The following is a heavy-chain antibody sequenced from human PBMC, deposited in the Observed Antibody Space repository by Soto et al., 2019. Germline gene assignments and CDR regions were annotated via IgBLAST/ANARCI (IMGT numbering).Heavy chain of an antibody. CDR2: IHPRDGRT. Sequence: QVPLVQSGAEVKKPGASVRISCTASGDTFTNYFLHWVRQAPGQGLEWVGIIHPRDGRTSYAQKXEXXXSXXRDASTNSAFLDLISLRSEDAAVYYCARALTEFDVWGPGTQVTVSS. CDR3: ARALTEFDV. V-gene: IGHV1-46*01. CDR1: GDTFTNYF. J-gene: IGHJ4*02.